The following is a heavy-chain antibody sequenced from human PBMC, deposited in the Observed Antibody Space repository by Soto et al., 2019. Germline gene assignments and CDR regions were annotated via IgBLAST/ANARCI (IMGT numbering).Heavy chain of an antibody. J-gene: IGHJ4*02. V-gene: IGHV4-30-2*01. D-gene: IGHD2-8*02. Sequence: QLQLQESGSGLVKPSQTLSLTCAVSGGSISSGGYSWTWIRQPPGKGLEWIGYIYHSGSTDYNPSLKXQVXIXRDRSKNQFSLKLSSVTAADTAVYYCTGGNSAGSEYWGQGTLVTVSS. CDR3: TGGNSAGSEY. CDR1: GGSISSGGYS. CDR2: IYHSGST.